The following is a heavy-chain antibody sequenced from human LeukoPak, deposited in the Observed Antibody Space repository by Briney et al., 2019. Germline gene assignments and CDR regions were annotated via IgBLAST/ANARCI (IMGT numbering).Heavy chain of an antibody. D-gene: IGHD3-10*01. CDR2: INHGGST. J-gene: IGHJ4*02. Sequence: PSETLSLTCAVYGVSFSGYYWSWIRQPPGKGLEWIGEINHGGSTNYNPSLKSRVAISKDASKNQFSLKLSSLTAADTALYYCARGDASGSYYPFFDSWGEGTLVSVSS. CDR1: GVSFSGYY. V-gene: IGHV4-34*01. CDR3: ARGDASGSYYPFFDS.